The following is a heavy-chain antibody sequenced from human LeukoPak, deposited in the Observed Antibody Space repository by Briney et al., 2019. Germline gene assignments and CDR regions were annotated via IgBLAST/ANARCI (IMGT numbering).Heavy chain of an antibody. CDR1: GGTFSSYA. V-gene: IGHV1-69*05. Sequence: ASVKVSCKASGGTFSSYAISWVRQAPGQGLEWMGRTIPIFGTANYAQKFQGRVTITTDESTSTAYMELSSLRSEDTAVYYCARDGGDGYNWNTYAFDIWGQGTMVTVSS. J-gene: IGHJ3*02. CDR3: ARDGGDGYNWNTYAFDI. D-gene: IGHD5-24*01. CDR2: TIPIFGTA.